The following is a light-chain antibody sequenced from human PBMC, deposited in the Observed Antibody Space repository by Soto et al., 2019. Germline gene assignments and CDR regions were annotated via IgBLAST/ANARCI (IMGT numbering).Light chain of an antibody. V-gene: IGKV1D-12*01. Sequence: DVQVTQSPSFVSASVGDRVTITCRASQGIGTWLAWYQQKPGQAPNLLIYGATNLQDGVPSRFSGSGLGTHITLTIFSLQPEDSASYYCQQTNSFPITFGQGTRLEI. CDR3: QQTNSFPIT. CDR1: QGIGTW. CDR2: GAT. J-gene: IGKJ5*01.